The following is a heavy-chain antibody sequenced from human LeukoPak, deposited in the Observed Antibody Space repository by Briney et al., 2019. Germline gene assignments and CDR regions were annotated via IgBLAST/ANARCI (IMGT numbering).Heavy chain of an antibody. CDR2: IKQDGSEK. V-gene: IGHV3-7*05. CDR3: ARASDPWLQLT. D-gene: IGHD5-24*01. CDR1: GFTFSNYW. J-gene: IGHJ5*02. Sequence: GGSLRLSCAASGFTFSNYWMIWVRQAPGKGLEWVGNIKQDGSEKRYADSVRGRFSISRDNAQTSPYLQMNSLRAEDTAVYYCARASDPWLQLTWGQGTLVTVSS.